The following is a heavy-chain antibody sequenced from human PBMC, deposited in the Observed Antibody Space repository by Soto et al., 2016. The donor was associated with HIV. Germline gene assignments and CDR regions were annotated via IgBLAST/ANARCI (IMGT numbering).Heavy chain of an antibody. CDR3: ARDRSFWTGSLYY. J-gene: IGHJ4*02. CDR1: GFTFSSHL. CDR2: ISGTSNAM. V-gene: IGHV3-21*01. D-gene: IGHD3-3*01. Sequence: EVQLVESGGDLVKPGGSLRLSCATSGFTFSSHLMNWVRQPPGKGLEWVSSISGTSNAMYYADSVKGRFTISRDNAKNSLYLQMRSLRAEDTAVYYCARDRSFWTGSLYYWGQGTLVTVSS.